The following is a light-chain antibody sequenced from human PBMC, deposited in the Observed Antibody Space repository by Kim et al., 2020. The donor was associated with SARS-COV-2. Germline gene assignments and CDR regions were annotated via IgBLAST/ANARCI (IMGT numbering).Light chain of an antibody. J-gene: IGKJ2*02. CDR3: LQYNNWPPMCT. CDR2: VAS. V-gene: IGKV3-15*01. CDR1: SSICRK. Sequence: SPWELAPISWWARSSICRKFAWYPQKPGQAPTPLVHVASPWAPGIPARFSGSWSGTDFTLTISSLQSEDFAIFYCLQYNNWPPMCTFGQGTKLEI.